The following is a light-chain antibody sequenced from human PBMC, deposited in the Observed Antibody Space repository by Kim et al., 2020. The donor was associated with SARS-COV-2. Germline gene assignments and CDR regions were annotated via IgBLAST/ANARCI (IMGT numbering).Light chain of an antibody. J-gene: IGLJ3*02. CDR2: NND. CDR1: SSDIGAGFD. Sequence: QKVTSTCTGGSSDIGAGFDVHWYQQLPGTAPTLLIFNNDNRPSGVPDRFSGSKSGTSASLTISGLRTDDEAIYYCQSYDTRLRTWVFGGETKLTVL. CDR3: QSYDTRLRTWV. V-gene: IGLV1-40*01.